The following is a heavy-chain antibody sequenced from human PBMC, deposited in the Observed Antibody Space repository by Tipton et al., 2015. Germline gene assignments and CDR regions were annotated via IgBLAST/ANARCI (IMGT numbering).Heavy chain of an antibody. CDR2: IYYSGTT. CDR3: ARTDALGHFDY. J-gene: IGHJ4*02. V-gene: IGHV4-4*01. Sequence: TLSLTCAVSGDSIGRSYWWTWVRQPPQGGLEWIGEIYYSGTTNYNPSLKSRLTISVDTSKNQFSLRLSSVTAADTAVYFCARTDALGHFDYWGLGTLVTVSS. CDR1: GDSIGRSYW. D-gene: IGHD2-8*01.